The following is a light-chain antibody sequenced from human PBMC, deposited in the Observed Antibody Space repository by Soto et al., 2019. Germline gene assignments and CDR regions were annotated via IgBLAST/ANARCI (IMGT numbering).Light chain of an antibody. CDR2: AAS. V-gene: IGKV1-27*01. Sequence: DTQMTQSPSSLSAFVGQTVSITCRASQGLSNCLAWTQQKAGQPPKLLIYAASTLQSGVPSRFSGSGSGTDFTLTISSLQPEDVATYYCQKYNSAPWTFGRGTKVEVK. J-gene: IGKJ1*01. CDR1: QGLSNC. CDR3: QKYNSAPWT.